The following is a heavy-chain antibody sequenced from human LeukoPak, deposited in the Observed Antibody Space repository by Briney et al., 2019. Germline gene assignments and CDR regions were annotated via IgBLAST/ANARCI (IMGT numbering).Heavy chain of an antibody. CDR1: GGSISSYY. J-gene: IGHJ6*03. CDR2: IYTSGST. V-gene: IGHV4-4*07. CDR3: ARDAPRHYYYYSMDV. Sequence: SETLSLTCTVSGGSISSYYWSWIRQPAGKGLEWIGRIYTSGSTNYNPSLKSRVTMSVDTSKNPFSLKLSSVTAADTAVYYCARDAPRHYYYYSMDVWGKGTTVTVSS.